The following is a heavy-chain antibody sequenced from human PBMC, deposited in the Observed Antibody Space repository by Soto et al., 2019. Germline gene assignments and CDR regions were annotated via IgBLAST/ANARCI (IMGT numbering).Heavy chain of an antibody. J-gene: IGHJ4*02. V-gene: IGHV1-18*01. CDR1: GYTFTSYG. CDR2: ISAYNGNT. Sequence: ASVKVSCKASGYTFTSYGISWVRQAPGQGLEWMGWISAYNGNTNYAQKLQGRVTMTTDTSTSTAYMELRSLRSDDTAVYYCARGRLYGSGSYFFDYWGQGTLVTVSS. D-gene: IGHD3-10*01. CDR3: ARGRLYGSGSYFFDY.